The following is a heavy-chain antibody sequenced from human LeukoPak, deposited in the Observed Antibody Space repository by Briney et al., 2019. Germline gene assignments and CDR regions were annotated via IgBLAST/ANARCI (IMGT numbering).Heavy chain of an antibody. CDR2: IYPGDSDT. V-gene: IGHV5-51*01. CDR1: GYSFTSYW. D-gene: IGHD3-22*01. CDR3: ARPTYYYDMWAFDI. Sequence: GESLKISCKGSGYSFTSYWIGWVRQMPGKGPEWMGIIYPGDSDTRYSPSFQGQVTISADKSISTAYLQWSSPKASDTAMYYCARPTYYYDMWAFDIWGQGTMVTVSS. J-gene: IGHJ3*02.